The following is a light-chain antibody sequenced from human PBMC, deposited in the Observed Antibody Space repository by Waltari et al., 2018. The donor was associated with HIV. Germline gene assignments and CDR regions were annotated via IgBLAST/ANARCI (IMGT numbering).Light chain of an antibody. V-gene: IGKV1-8*01. CDR1: GDFKSD. J-gene: IGKJ4*01. Sequence: AIRMTQSPSSLSSSTGAGLTITCRASGDFKSDFAWYRQKPGKAPELLMSSVSALRTGVPSRFSGSGSGTDFTLSISCLQSDDFGTYYCQQYSQFPLSFGGGTKVE. CDR2: SVS. CDR3: QQYSQFPLS.